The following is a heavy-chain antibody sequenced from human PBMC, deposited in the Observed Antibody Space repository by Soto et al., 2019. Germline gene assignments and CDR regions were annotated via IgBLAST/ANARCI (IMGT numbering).Heavy chain of an antibody. Sequence: GGSLRLSCAASGFTFDDYGMSWVRQAPGKGLEWVSGINWNGGSTGYADSVKGRFTISRDNAKNSLYLQMNSLRAEDTAVYYCAGRYFTSVICDATSYYCMDVWGKGTTVTVSS. D-gene: IGHD2-8*01. CDR2: INWNGGST. J-gene: IGHJ6*03. CDR3: AGRYFTSVICDATSYYCMDV. CDR1: GFTFDDYG. V-gene: IGHV3-20*04.